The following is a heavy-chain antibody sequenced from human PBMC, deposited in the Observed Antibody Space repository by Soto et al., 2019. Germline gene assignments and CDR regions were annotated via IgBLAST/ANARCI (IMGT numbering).Heavy chain of an antibody. CDR2: IKQDGSEK. D-gene: IGHD5-12*01. J-gene: IGHJ6*02. CDR3: ARDPNIVATMGSIYYYYGMDV. CDR1: GLTFSSYW. V-gene: IGHV3-7*01. Sequence: GGSLRLSCAASGLTFSSYWMSWVRQAPGKGLEWVANIKQDGSEKYYVDSVEGRFTISRDNAKNSLYLQMNSLRAEDTAVYYCARDPNIVATMGSIYYYYGMDVWGQGTTVTVSS.